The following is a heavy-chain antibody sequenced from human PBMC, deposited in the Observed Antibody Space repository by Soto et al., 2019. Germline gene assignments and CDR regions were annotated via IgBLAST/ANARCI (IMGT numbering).Heavy chain of an antibody. CDR1: GFTFSNYA. Sequence: GGSLRLSCAASGFTFSNYAMSWVRQAPGKGLEWVSALSGSGGSTYYADSVKGRFTISRDNSKNTLHLQMNGLRAEDTALYYCAKHVPVGRLLYGMVFDCGGQGTLVTVSS. CDR2: LSGSGGST. J-gene: IGHJ4*02. V-gene: IGHV3-23*01. D-gene: IGHD3-3*01. CDR3: AKHVPVGRLLYGMVFDC.